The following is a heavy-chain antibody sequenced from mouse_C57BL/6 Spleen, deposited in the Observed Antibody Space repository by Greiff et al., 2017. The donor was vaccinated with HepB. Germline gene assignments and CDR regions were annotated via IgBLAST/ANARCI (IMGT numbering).Heavy chain of an antibody. V-gene: IGHV5-17*01. CDR1: GFTFSDYG. Sequence: EVKLVESGGGLVKPGGSLKLSCAASGFTFSDYGMHWVRQAPEKGLEWVAYISSGSSTIYYADTVKGRFTISRDNAKNTLFLQMTSLSSEDTAMYYFARMGTNWYFDVWGTGTTVTVSS. J-gene: IGHJ1*03. CDR2: ISSGSSTI. D-gene: IGHD2-2*01. CDR3: ARMGTNWYFDV.